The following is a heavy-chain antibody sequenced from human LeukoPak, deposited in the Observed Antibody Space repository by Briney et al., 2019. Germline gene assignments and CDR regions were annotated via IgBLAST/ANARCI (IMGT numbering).Heavy chain of an antibody. Sequence: GGSLRLSCAASGVTYGMSWVRQAPGKGLAWVSAISGSGGETYYADSMKGRFTISRDNSKNTLYLQMNSLRAEDSAIYYCASHYGSGSNNWLGPWGQGTLVTVSS. J-gene: IGHJ5*02. D-gene: IGHD3-10*01. V-gene: IGHV3-23*01. CDR3: ASHYGSGSNNWLGP. CDR1: GVTYG. CDR2: ISGSGGET.